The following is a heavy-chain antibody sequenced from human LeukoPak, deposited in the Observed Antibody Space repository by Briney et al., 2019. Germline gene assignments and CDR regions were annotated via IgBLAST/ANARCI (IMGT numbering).Heavy chain of an antibody. CDR2: ISYSGSA. D-gene: IGHD6-13*01. Sequence: PSETLYLTCTVSDDSISDYYWSWVRQPPGKGLEWIGYISYSGSANYNPSLKSRVTISLDTSKNQFSLKLTSVTTADTAVFYCARTHSSSLIWFDPWGQGTLVIVSS. V-gene: IGHV4-59*01. CDR3: ARTHSSSLIWFDP. CDR1: DDSISDYY. J-gene: IGHJ5*02.